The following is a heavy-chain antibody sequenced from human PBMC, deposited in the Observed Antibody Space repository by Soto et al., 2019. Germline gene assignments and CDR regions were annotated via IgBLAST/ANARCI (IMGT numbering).Heavy chain of an antibody. CDR2: IYYTGST. CDR3: ARGTLRRCSSDWYGWFDP. V-gene: IGHV4-61*08. CDR1: GDSITSGGYY. Sequence: SETLCLTCNVSGDSITSGGYYWSWIRQPPGKGLEWIGYIYYTGSTNYNPSLKSRVTISVDMSKKQFSLKVNSVIAADTAVYYCARGTLRRCSSDWYGWFDPWGQGTLVTV. D-gene: IGHD6-19*01. J-gene: IGHJ5*02.